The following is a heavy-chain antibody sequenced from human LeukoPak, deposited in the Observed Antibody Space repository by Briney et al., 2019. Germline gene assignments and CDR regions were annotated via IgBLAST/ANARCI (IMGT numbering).Heavy chain of an antibody. CDR1: GFTFSSYG. D-gene: IGHD4-23*01. V-gene: IGHV3-30*18. CDR3: AKVPGGWAREAFDI. Sequence: QSGGSLRLSCAASGFTFSSYGMHWVRQAPGKGLEWVAVISYDGNIEYYADSVRGRFTISRDNSKNTLFLQMNSLRAEDTAVYYCAKVPGGWAREAFDIWGQGTMVTVSS. J-gene: IGHJ3*02. CDR2: ISYDGNIE.